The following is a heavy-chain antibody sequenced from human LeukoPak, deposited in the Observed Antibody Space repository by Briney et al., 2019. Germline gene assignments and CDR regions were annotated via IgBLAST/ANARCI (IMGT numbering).Heavy chain of an antibody. CDR3: ARDRGRGSAVFDY. CDR2: ISYDGSNK. D-gene: IGHD3-16*01. J-gene: IGHJ4*02. V-gene: IGHV3-30*19. Sequence: PGGSLRLSCAASGFTFSTYGMHWVRQAPGKGLEWVAVISYDGSNKYYADSVKGRFTISRDNSKNTLYLQMNSLRAEDTAVYYCARDRGRGSAVFDYWGQGTLVTVSS. CDR1: GFTFSTYG.